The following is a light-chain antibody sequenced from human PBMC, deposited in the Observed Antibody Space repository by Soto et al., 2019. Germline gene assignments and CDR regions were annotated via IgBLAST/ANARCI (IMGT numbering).Light chain of an antibody. CDR2: AAS. Sequence: DIQMTQSPSTLPASVGDRVTITCRASQGIRNDLGWYQQKPGKAPKLLIYAASSLQSGVPSRFSGSGSGTEFTLTISSLQPDDFATYYCQHYNSYSEAFGQGTKVDIK. CDR1: QGIRND. J-gene: IGKJ1*01. CDR3: QHYNSYSEA. V-gene: IGKV1-17*01.